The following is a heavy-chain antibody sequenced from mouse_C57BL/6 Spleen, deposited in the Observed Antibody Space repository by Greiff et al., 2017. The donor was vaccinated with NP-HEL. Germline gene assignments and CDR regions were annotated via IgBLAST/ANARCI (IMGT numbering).Heavy chain of an antibody. CDR2: INPSNGGT. CDR1: GYTFTSYW. CDR3: ASASSGNYVEWYFDV. J-gene: IGHJ1*03. Sequence: QVQLQQPGTELVKPGASVKLSCKASGYTFTSYWMHWVKQRPGQGLEWIGNINPSNGGTNYNEKFKSKATLTVDKSSSTAYMQLSSLTSEDSAVYYCASASSGNYVEWYFDVWGTGTTVTVSS. D-gene: IGHD2-10*01. V-gene: IGHV1-53*01.